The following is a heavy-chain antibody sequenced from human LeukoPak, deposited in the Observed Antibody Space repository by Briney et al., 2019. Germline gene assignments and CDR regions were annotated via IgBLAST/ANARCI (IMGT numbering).Heavy chain of an antibody. CDR2: ITAYNDNR. CDR1: GYTFTSYG. CDR3: ARALLWFGELSHIDY. J-gene: IGHJ4*02. D-gene: IGHD3-10*01. Sequence: ASVKVSCKASGYTFTSYGISWVRQAPGQGLEWMGWITAYNDNRSYAQKPQGRVTMTTDTSTSTAYMELRSLRSDDTVVYYCARALLWFGELSHIDYWGQGTLVTASS. V-gene: IGHV1-18*01.